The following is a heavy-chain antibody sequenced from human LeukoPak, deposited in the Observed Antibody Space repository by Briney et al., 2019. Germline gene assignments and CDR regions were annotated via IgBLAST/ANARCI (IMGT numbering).Heavy chain of an antibody. CDR1: GGSFSGYY. CDR2: INHSGST. V-gene: IGHV4-34*01. CDR3: ARQGPAFSRFTMVRGVKSYRPFDY. Sequence: PSETLSLTCAVYGGSFSGYYWSWIRQPPGKGLEWIGEINHSGSTSYNPSLKSRVTISVDTSKNQFSLKLSSVTAADTAVYYCARQGPAFSRFTMVRGVKSYRPFDYWGQVTLVTVSS. D-gene: IGHD3-10*01. J-gene: IGHJ4*02.